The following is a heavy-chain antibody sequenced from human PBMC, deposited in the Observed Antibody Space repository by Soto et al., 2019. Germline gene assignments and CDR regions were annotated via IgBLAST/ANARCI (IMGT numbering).Heavy chain of an antibody. Sequence: GGSLRLSCAASGFTFSSYEMNWVRQAPGKGLEWVSYISSSGSTIYYADSVKGRFTISRDNAKNSLYLQMNSLRAEDMAVYYCARDALHGDYLYGMDVWGQGTTVTVSS. CDR1: GFTFSSYE. V-gene: IGHV3-48*03. CDR2: ISSSGSTI. D-gene: IGHD4-17*01. J-gene: IGHJ6*02. CDR3: ARDALHGDYLYGMDV.